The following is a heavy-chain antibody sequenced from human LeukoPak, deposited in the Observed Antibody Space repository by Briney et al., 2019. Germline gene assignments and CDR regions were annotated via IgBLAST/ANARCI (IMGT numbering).Heavy chain of an antibody. Sequence: PGGSLRLSSAASGFTFSSYEMNWVRQAPGKGLEWVSLISGSGSNTYYADSVKGRFTISRDNSKSTLYLQMNSLRVEDTAVYYCAKRDPRPFAFDIWGQGTMVAVSS. CDR3: AKRDPRPFAFDI. CDR2: ISGSGSNT. CDR1: GFTFSSYE. J-gene: IGHJ3*02. V-gene: IGHV3-23*01.